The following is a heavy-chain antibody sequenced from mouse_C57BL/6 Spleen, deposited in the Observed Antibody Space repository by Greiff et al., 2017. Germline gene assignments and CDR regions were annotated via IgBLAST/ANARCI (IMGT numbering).Heavy chain of an antibody. J-gene: IGHJ2*01. CDR1: GFTFSSYG. CDR2: ISSGGSYT. Sequence: EVKLMESGGDLVKPGGSLKLSCAASGFTFSSYGMSWVRQTPDKRLEWVATISSGGSYTYYPDSVKGRFTISRDNAKNTLYLQMSSLKSEDTAMYYGARQGIYYDYAYYFDYWGQGTTLTVAS. D-gene: IGHD2-4*01. V-gene: IGHV5-6*01. CDR3: ARQGIYYDYAYYFDY.